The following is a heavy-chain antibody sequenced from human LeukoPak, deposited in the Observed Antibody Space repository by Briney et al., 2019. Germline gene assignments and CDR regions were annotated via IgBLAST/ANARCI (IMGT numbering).Heavy chain of an antibody. D-gene: IGHD5-18*01. V-gene: IGHV4-4*07. CDR1: GASISSYY. CDR2: IYTSGST. Sequence: PSETLSLTCTVSGASISSYYWSWIRQPAGKGLEWIGRIYTSGSTNYNPSLKSRVTMSVDKSKNQFSLKVNSVTAADTAVYYCASYGGYSYGFPDWGQGTLVTVSS. J-gene: IGHJ4*02. CDR3: ASYGGYSYGFPD.